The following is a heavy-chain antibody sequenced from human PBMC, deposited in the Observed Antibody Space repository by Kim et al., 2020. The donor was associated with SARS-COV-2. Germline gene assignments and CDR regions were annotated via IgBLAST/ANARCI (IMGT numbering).Heavy chain of an antibody. V-gene: IGHV4-59*13. J-gene: IGHJ3*01. Sequence: SETLSLTCTVSAGSIGSYYWSWIRQPPGKGLEWIGYIYYTGSTNYNPSLKSRVTISVDTSKNQFSLKLTSVTAADTAVYYCAPHRSTWGDAFDFWGQGT. CDR3: APHRSTWGDAFDF. D-gene: IGHD6-13*01. CDR2: IYYTGST. CDR1: AGSIGSYY.